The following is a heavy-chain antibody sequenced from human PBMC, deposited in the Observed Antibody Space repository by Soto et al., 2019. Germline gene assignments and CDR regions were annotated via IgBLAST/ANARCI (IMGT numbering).Heavy chain of an antibody. D-gene: IGHD6-6*01. J-gene: IGHJ4*02. CDR2: ISYEGSNK. CDR3: ARGHLREYSTSIYFDY. V-gene: IGHV3-30-3*01. Sequence: VQLVESGGGVFQPGRSLRLSCAASEFTFGNYAMHWVRQAPGKGLEWVAVISYEGSNKYYADSVKGRFTISRDNSKNTLFLQMNSLRPEDTAVYYCARGHLREYSTSIYFDYWGQGALVTVSS. CDR1: EFTFGNYA.